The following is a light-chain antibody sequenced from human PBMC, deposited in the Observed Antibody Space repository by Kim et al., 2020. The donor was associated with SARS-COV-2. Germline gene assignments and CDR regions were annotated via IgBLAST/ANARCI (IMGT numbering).Light chain of an antibody. Sequence: EIVMTQSLGTLSVSPGETATLSCRASQSVSSNLAWYQQKPGQAPRLLIFGASTRATGIPARFSGSGSGTEFTLTISRLQSEDFAVYYCQQYNKWPLTFGGGTKVDIK. V-gene: IGKV3-15*01. CDR3: QQYNKWPLT. J-gene: IGKJ4*01. CDR2: GAS. CDR1: QSVSSN.